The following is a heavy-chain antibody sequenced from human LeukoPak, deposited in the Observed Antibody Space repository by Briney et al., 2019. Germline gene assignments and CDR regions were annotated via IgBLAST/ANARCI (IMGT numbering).Heavy chain of an antibody. J-gene: IGHJ4*02. Sequence: ASVKVSCKASGYTFTSCYMHWVRQAPGQGLEWMGIINPSGGSTSYAQKFQGRVTMTRDTSASTVYMELSSLRSEDTAVYYCARVAVITRAFDYWGQGTLVTVSS. CDR3: ARVAVITRAFDY. CDR1: GYTFTSCY. D-gene: IGHD3-22*01. CDR2: INPSGGST. V-gene: IGHV1-46*01.